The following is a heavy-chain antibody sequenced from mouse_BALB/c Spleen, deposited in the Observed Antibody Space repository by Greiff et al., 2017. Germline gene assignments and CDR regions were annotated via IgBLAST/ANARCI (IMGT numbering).Heavy chain of an antibody. Sequence: EVQVVESGGGLVKPGGSLKLSCAASGFTFSSYAMSWVRQSPEKRLEWVAEISSGGSYTYYPDTVTGRFTISRDNAKNTLYLEMSSLRSEDTAMYYCARGDYYGSSFYYFDYWGQGTTLTVAA. CDR2: ISSGGSYT. CDR3: ARGDYYGSSFYYFDY. D-gene: IGHD1-1*01. V-gene: IGHV5-9-4*01. J-gene: IGHJ2*01. CDR1: GFTFSSYA.